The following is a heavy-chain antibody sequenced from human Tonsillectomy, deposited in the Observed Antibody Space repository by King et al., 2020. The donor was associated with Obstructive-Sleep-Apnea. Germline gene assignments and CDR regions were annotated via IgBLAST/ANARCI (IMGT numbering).Heavy chain of an antibody. Sequence: QVQLQQWGAGLLKPSETLSLTCAVYGGSFSGYHWSWIRQPPGKGLEWIGEINHSGSTNYNPSLKSRVTMLVDTSKNQFSLNLSSVTAADTAVYYCARGYYGSGSYSPFDYWGQGNLVTVSS. CDR3: ARGYYGSGSYSPFDY. CDR1: GGSFSGYH. V-gene: IGHV4-34*01. CDR2: INHSGST. D-gene: IGHD3-10*01. J-gene: IGHJ4*02.